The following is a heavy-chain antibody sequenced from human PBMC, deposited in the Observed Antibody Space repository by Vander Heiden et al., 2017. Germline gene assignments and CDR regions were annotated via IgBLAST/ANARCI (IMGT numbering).Heavy chain of an antibody. CDR3: ARVFYYASGTYYRYTFDF. Sequence: QVHTQDSGARPVKPSQTLSLTWRALGYDISKYYWSWIRQPPGKGLEWIGYIYYSGSTNYDPSLKGRVTISLDTSKNQFSLKLSSVAAADTAMYYCARVFYYASGTYYRYTFDFWGQGTLVTVSS. D-gene: IGHD3-10*01. J-gene: IGHJ4*02. CDR1: GYDISKYY. CDR2: IYYSGST. V-gene: IGHV4-59*01.